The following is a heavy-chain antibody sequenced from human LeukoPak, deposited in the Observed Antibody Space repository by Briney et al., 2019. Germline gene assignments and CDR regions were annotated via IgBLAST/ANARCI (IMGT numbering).Heavy chain of an antibody. Sequence: PGGSLRLSCAASGFTFSTYWMSWVRQAPGKGLEWVANIKQDGGEKFYADSVKGRFTISRDNSKNSVYLQMNRLRVEDTAVYYCVRSPDGFDYWGQGTLVTVSS. CDR1: GFTFSTYW. CDR3: VRSPDGFDY. D-gene: IGHD1-14*01. CDR2: IKQDGGEK. J-gene: IGHJ4*02. V-gene: IGHV3-7*01.